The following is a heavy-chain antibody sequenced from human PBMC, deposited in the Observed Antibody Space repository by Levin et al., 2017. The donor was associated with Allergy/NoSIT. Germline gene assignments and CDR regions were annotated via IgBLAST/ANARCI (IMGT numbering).Heavy chain of an antibody. CDR1: GFTFSSYR. J-gene: IGHJ5*02. Sequence: ASVKVSCAASGFTFSSYRMNWVRQAPGKGLEWVSSISSSSSYIYYADSVKGRFTISRDNAKNSLYLQMNSLRAEDTAVYYCARGGEYSSSSGWFDPWGQGTLVTVSS. V-gene: IGHV3-21*01. D-gene: IGHD6-13*01. CDR2: ISSSSSYI. CDR3: ARGGEYSSSSGWFDP.